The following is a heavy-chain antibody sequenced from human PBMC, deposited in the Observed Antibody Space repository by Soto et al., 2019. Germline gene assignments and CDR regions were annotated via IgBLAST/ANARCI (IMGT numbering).Heavy chain of an antibody. CDR2: IYYSGST. J-gene: IGHJ5*02. V-gene: IGHV4-39*01. Sequence: SETLSLTCTVPGGSISSSSYYWGWIRPPPGKGLEWIGSIYYSGSTYYNPSLKSRVTISVDTSKNQFSLKLSSVTAADTAVYYCARAITISAGWFDPWGQGTLVTVS. CDR1: GGSISSSSYY. CDR3: ARAITISAGWFDP. D-gene: IGHD3-9*01.